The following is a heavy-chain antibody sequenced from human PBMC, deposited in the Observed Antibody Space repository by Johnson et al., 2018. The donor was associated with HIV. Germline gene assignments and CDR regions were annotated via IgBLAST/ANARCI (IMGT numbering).Heavy chain of an antibody. CDR1: GFTFDDYG. Sequence: QVQLVESGGGVVQPGGSLRLSCVASGFTFDDYGMSWVRQAPGKGLEWVSYISSSGNTIYYADSVKGRFTISRDNAKNSLYLQMNSLRVEDTAVYYCARDESGYDEGFDAFDIWGQGTMVTVSS. CDR3: ARDESGYDEGFDAFDI. V-gene: IGHV3-11*04. CDR2: ISSSGNTI. J-gene: IGHJ3*02. D-gene: IGHD5-12*01.